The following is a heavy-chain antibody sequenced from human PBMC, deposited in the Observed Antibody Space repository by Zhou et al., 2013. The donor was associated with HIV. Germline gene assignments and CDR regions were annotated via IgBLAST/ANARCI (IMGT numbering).Heavy chain of an antibody. J-gene: IGHJ4*02. CDR1: GYTFTGDY. Sequence: QVQLVQSGAEVKKPGASMKVSCKASGYTFTGDYMHWVRQAPGQGLEWMGYINPNNGGTNYAQKFQGRVTMTRDTSINTTYMEMSRLTSDDTAVYYCARSHKWLRLRYEGNFDYRGQGTLVTVSS. CDR2: INPNNGGT. CDR3: ARSHKWLRLRYEGNFDY. D-gene: IGHD5-12*01. V-gene: IGHV1-2*02.